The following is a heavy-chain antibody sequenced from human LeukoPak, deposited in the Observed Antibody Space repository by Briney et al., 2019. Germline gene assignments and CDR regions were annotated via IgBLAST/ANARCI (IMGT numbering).Heavy chain of an antibody. CDR2: IYYSGST. J-gene: IGHJ4*02. D-gene: IGHD3-22*01. Sequence: ASETLSLTCTVSGGSISSYYWSWIRQPPGKGLEWIGYIYYSGSTNYNPSLKSRVTISVDTSKNQFSLKLSSVTAADTAVYYCARHDYDSSGFFDYWGQGALVTVSS. CDR1: GGSISSYY. CDR3: ARHDYDSSGFFDY. V-gene: IGHV4-59*08.